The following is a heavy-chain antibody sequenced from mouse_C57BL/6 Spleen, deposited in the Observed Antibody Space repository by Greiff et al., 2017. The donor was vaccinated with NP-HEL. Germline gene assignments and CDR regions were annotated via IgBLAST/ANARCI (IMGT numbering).Heavy chain of an antibody. V-gene: IGHV14-1*01. Sequence: EVQLQQSGAELVRPGASVKLSCTASGFNIKDYYMHWVKQRPEQGLEWIGRIDPEDGDTEYAPKFQGKATMTADTSSNTAYLQLSSLTAEYTAVYYCTTGDSNYLAWFAYWGQGTLVTVSA. D-gene: IGHD2-5*01. CDR1: GFNIKDYY. CDR3: TTGDSNYLAWFAY. CDR2: IDPEDGDT. J-gene: IGHJ3*01.